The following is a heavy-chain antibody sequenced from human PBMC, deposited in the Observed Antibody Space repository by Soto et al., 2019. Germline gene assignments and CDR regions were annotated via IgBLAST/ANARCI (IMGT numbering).Heavy chain of an antibody. J-gene: IGHJ3*02. CDR3: ARESKYYYDSSGYSHAFDI. CDR1: GYSISSGYY. CDR2: IYHSGRT. Sequence: LTCAVSGYSISSGYYWGWIRQPPGKGLEWIGSIYHSGRTYYNPSLKSRVTISVDTTKNQFSLKLSSVTAADTAVYYCARESKYYYDSSGYSHAFDIWGQGTMVTVSS. V-gene: IGHV4-38-2*02. D-gene: IGHD3-22*01.